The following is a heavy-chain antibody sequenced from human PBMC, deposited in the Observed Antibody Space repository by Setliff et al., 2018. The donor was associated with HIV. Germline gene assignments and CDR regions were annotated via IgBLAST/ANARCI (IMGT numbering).Heavy chain of an antibody. Sequence: ASVKVSCKASGYSFASYDITWVRQAPGQGLEWMGWISPYNGNTNYAQKLQGRVTMTTDTSTSTAYMELRSLRSDDTAVYYCARANYDILAAFEGEWDYWGQGTLVTVSS. CDR3: ARANYDILAAFEGEWDY. D-gene: IGHD3-9*01. CDR2: ISPYNGNT. CDR1: GYSFASYD. J-gene: IGHJ4*02. V-gene: IGHV1-18*01.